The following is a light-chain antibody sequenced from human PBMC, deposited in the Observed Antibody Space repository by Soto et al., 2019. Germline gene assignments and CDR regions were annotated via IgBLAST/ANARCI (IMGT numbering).Light chain of an antibody. CDR3: CSYAGSYTYV. CDR1: SSDVGDYNY. CDR2: DVS. V-gene: IGLV2-11*01. Sequence: QSALTQPRSVSGSPGQSVTISCTGTSSDVGDYNYVSWYQQHPGKAPKLMIYDVSKWPSGVPDRFSGSKPGNTASLTISGLQAEDEADYYCCSYAGSYTYVFGTGTKLTVL. J-gene: IGLJ1*01.